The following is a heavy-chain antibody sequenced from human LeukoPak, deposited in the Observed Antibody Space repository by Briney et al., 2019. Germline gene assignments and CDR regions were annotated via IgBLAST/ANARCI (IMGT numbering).Heavy chain of an antibody. CDR3: SRRFDC. Sequence: GESLRLSCAASGFTFSDYSMNWVRQASGKGLEWVSYIDGSGDTIYYADSVKGRFTISRDNAKNSLDLQMNSLRDEDTAVYYCSRRFDCWGQGTLVTVSS. V-gene: IGHV3-48*02. CDR2: IDGSGDTI. CDR1: GFTFSDYS. J-gene: IGHJ4*02.